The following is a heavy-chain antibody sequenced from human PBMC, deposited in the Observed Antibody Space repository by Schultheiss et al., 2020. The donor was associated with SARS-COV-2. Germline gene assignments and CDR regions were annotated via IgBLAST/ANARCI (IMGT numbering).Heavy chain of an antibody. D-gene: IGHD2-15*01. V-gene: IGHV4-34*01. CDR1: GGSFSGYY. J-gene: IGHJ6*02. Sequence: SQTLSLTCAVYGGSFSGYYWSWIRQPPGKGLEWIGEINHSGSTNYNPSLKSRVTISVDTSKNQFSLKLSSVTAADTAVYYCARGGIRVLMDVWCQGTTVTVSS. CDR3: ARGGIRVLMDV. CDR2: INHSGST.